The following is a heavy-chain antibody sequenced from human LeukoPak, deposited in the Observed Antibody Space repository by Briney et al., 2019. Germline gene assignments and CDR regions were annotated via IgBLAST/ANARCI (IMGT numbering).Heavy chain of an antibody. CDR2: IYHSGST. D-gene: IGHD3-10*01. V-gene: IGHV4-30-2*01. J-gene: IGHJ5*02. Sequence: SETLSLTCAVSGGSISSGGYSWSWIRQPPGKGLEWIGYIYHSGSTYYNPSPKSRVTISVDRSKNQFSLKLSSVTAADTAVYYCARALTMVRGVIRFDPWGQGTLVTVSS. CDR1: GGSISSGGYS. CDR3: ARALTMVRGVIRFDP.